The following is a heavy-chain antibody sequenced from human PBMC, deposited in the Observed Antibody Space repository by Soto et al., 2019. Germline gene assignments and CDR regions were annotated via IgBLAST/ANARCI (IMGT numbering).Heavy chain of an antibody. Sequence: GESLKISCKGSEYSFTSYWIGWVRQMPGKGLEWMGIISTGDSDTRYIPSFQGQVTISADKSISTAYLQWSSLKASDTAMYYCARLRRNDAFDIWGQGTMVTVSS. CDR1: EYSFTSYW. CDR2: ISTGDSDT. CDR3: ARLRRNDAFDI. V-gene: IGHV5-51*01. J-gene: IGHJ3*02. D-gene: IGHD3-10*01.